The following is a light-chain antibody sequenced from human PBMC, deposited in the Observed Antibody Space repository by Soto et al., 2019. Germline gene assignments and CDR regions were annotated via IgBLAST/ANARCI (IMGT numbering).Light chain of an antibody. CDR1: QSISTW. Sequence: DIQMTQSPSTLSASVGDRVTITCRASQSISTWLAWYQQKPGKAPKLLIYDASSLQSGVPSRFSGSGSGTDFTLTISSLQPEDFATYYCQQSYSTLMYTFGQGTKVDIK. CDR2: DAS. V-gene: IGKV1-39*01. J-gene: IGKJ2*01. CDR3: QQSYSTLMYT.